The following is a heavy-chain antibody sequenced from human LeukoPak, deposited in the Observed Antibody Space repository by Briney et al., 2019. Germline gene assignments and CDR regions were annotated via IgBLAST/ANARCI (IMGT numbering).Heavy chain of an antibody. J-gene: IGHJ3*02. V-gene: IGHV3-72*01. D-gene: IGHD5-12*01. CDR1: GSGFSDQY. CDR3: TRGYSGVSRYAFDI. CDR2: IANIGNGYMT. Sequence: PGGSLRLSCVASGSGFSDQYMDWLRQAPGKGLEWVGRIANIGNGYMTEYAASVKGRFTISRDDSKNSLYLHMNSLKTEDTAVYSCTRGYSGVSRYAFDIWGQGTMVTVSS.